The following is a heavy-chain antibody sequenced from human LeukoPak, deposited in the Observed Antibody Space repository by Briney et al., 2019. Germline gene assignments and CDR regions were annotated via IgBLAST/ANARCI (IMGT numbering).Heavy chain of an antibody. J-gene: IGHJ4*02. CDR2: VYSSGST. CDR3: ARVGYCGGDCYFYY. Sequence: PSETLSLTCTVSGDSISSGSYYGSWIRQPAGKGLERIGRVYSSGSTNYNPSLESRVSISVDTSKNQFSLRLSSVTAADTAVYYCARVGYCGGDCYFYYWGQGTLVTVSS. CDR1: GDSISSGSYY. V-gene: IGHV4-61*02. D-gene: IGHD2-21*02.